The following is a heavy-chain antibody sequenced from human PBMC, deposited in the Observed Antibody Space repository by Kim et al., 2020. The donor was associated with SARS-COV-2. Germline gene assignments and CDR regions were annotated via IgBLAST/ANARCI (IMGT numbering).Heavy chain of an antibody. CDR1: GFTFSGSA. D-gene: IGHD3-10*01. CDR3: TRFMVRGDSFY. CDR2: IRSKANSYAT. J-gene: IGHJ4*02. Sequence: GGSLRLSCAASGFTFSGSAMHWVRQASGKGLEWVGRIRSKANSYATAYAASVKGRFTISRDDSKNTAYLQMNSLKTEDTAVYYCTRFMVRGDSFYWGQGTLVTVSS. V-gene: IGHV3-73*01.